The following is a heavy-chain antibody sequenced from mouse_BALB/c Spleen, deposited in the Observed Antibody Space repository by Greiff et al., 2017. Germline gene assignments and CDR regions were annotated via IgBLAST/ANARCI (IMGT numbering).Heavy chain of an antibody. CDR1: GYTFTDYH. Sequence: VKLVESGAELARPGASVKLSCKASGYTFTDYHINWVKQRTGQGLEWIGEIYPGSGNTYYNEKFKGKATLTADKSSSTAYMQLSSLTSEDSAVYFCANYDYDGDWGQGTTLTVSS. J-gene: IGHJ2*01. CDR3: ANYDYDGD. CDR2: IYPGSGNT. V-gene: IGHV1-77*01. D-gene: IGHD2-4*01.